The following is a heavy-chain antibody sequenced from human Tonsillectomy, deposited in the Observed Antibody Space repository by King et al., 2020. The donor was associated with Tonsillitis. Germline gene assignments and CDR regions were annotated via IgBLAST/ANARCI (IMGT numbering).Heavy chain of an antibody. J-gene: IGHJ4*02. D-gene: IGHD3-9*01. CDR1: GFTFSSYS. V-gene: IGHV3-21*01. CDR3: ARDILTGYGVDY. CDR2: ISSSSSYI. Sequence: EVQLVESGRGLVKPGGSLRLSCAASGFTFSSYSMNWVRQAPGKGLEWVSSISSSSSYIYYADSVKGRFTISRDNAKNSLYLQMNSLRAEDTAVYYCARDILTGYGVDYWGQGTLVTVSS.